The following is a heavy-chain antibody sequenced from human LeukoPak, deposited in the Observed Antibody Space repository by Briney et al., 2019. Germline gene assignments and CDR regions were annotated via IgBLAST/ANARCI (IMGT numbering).Heavy chain of an antibody. CDR1: GFTFSSYG. CDR3: ARGTEMANLDY. V-gene: IGHV3-7*04. J-gene: IGHJ4*02. CDR2: IKQDGSEK. D-gene: IGHD5-24*01. Sequence: PGGSLRLSCAASGFTFSSYGMHWVRQAPGKGLEWVANIKQDGSEKYYVDSVKGRFTISRDNAKKSLYLQMNSLRAEDTAVYYCARGTEMANLDYWGQGTLVTVSS.